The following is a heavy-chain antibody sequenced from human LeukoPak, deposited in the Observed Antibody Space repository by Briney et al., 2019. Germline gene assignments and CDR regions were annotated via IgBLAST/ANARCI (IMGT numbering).Heavy chain of an antibody. CDR1: GDSFTSYW. CDR2: IYHGDSDT. V-gene: IGHV5-51*01. Sequence: GASLQIPCKGSGDSFTSYWIGWVRQLPGRGREGRGIIYHGDSDTRHSPSFQGQVTISANKYISTPYLQWTSLKASDTAMYYCARHGRLELPVSYWGQATLVTASS. J-gene: IGHJ4*02. CDR3: ARHGRLELPVSY. D-gene: IGHD1-7*01.